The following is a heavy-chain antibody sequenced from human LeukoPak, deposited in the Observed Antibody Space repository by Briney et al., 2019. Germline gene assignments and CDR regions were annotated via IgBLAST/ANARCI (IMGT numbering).Heavy chain of an antibody. J-gene: IGHJ4*02. CDR2: IKQDGSLE. CDR3: ARWTGVIDS. Sequence: GGSLRLSCVASGFTLENYWMHWVRPAPGKGPEWVANIKQDGSLEHYMDSVKGRFTISRDNAKNSLILQMDSLRAEDTAVYYCARWTGVIDSWGQGTLVTVSS. D-gene: IGHD2-21*01. CDR1: GFTLENYW. V-gene: IGHV3-7*01.